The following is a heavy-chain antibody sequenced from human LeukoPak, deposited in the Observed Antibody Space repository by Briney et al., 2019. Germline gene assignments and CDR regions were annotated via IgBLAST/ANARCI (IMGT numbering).Heavy chain of an antibody. Sequence: PGGSLRLSCAASGFTFSSYEINWVRQAPGRGREWVGRVKSKTDGGTTNYAPPVKGRFTISRDQSKNTLFLQMNSLNTEDTAVYYGATGGVIVVPTAPWAGFDYWGQGTLVTVSS. CDR3: ATGGVIVVPTAPWAGFDY. CDR2: VKSKTDGGTT. CDR1: GFTFSSYE. J-gene: IGHJ4*02. V-gene: IGHV3-15*01. D-gene: IGHD2-2*01.